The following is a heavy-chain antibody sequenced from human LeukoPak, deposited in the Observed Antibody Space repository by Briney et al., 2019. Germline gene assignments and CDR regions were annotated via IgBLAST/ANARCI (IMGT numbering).Heavy chain of an antibody. J-gene: IGHJ4*02. CDR1: GGSISSSY. CDR3: ARHNFARPFDY. V-gene: IGHV4-59*08. Sequence: PSETLSLTCTVSGGSISSSYWSWIRQPPGKGLEWIGYIYHSGDTNSNPSLKSRVTISMGTSKNQFSLKLSSVAAADTAVYYCARHNFARPFDYWGQGTQVTVSS. D-gene: IGHD6-6*01. CDR2: IYHSGDT.